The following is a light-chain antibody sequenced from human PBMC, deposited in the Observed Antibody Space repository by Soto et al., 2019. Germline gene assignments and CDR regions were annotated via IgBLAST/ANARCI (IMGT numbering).Light chain of an antibody. Sequence: IVVKKSLATVSVSPGERVTLSCRASQFISNSLAWYQQRPGQPPRLLIYGASTRAAGISARFSGSGSGTEFTLTSSSLQSEDFAVYYCQQSSYWPRTFGQGTKVDIK. V-gene: IGKV3-15*01. CDR1: QFISNS. CDR3: QQSSYWPRT. J-gene: IGKJ1*01. CDR2: GAS.